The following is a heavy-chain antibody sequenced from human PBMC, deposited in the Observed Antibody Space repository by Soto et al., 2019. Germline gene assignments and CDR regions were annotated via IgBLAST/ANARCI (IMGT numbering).Heavy chain of an antibody. Sequence: PSQILSLTSAISGDSVTSSLVALHWISHSPSRGLEWLGRAYCRSKWYNDYADSVKSRITLNPDTSKNQFSLHLNSVAPEDMAVYYCVRLIGNSWLDFWGQGTLVTVSS. J-gene: IGHJ5*01. CDR3: VRLIGNSWLDF. CDR1: GDSVTSSLVA. V-gene: IGHV6-1*01. CDR2: AYCRSKWYN. D-gene: IGHD1-26*01.